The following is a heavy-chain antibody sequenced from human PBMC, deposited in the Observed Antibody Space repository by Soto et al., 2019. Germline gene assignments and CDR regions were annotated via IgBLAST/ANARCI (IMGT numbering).Heavy chain of an antibody. V-gene: IGHV1-58*02. J-gene: IGHJ5*02. CDR3: AADLAATDPCNWFEP. CDR2: IVVGSGNT. D-gene: IGHD6-13*01. CDR1: GFTFSSSG. Sequence: ASVKVSCKASGFTFSSSGIHWVRQARGQRLEWIGWIVVGSGNTNYAQKFQERVTITRDVSTNTAYMELTSLRSEDTAVYYCAADLAATDPCNWFEPWGQGTLVTVSS.